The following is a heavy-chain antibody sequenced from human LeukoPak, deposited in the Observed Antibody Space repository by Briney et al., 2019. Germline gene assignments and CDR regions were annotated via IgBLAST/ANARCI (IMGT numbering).Heavy chain of an antibody. CDR2: ISYGGSNK. V-gene: IGHV3-30*18. CDR1: GFTFSSYG. J-gene: IGHJ4*02. CDR3: AKSVSWSYGGPFDY. Sequence: PGRSLRLSCAASGFTFSSYGMHWVRQAPGKGLEWEAVISYGGSNKYYADSVKGRFTISRDNSKNTLYLQMNSLRAEDTAVYYCAKSVSWSYGGPFDYWGQGTLVTVSS. D-gene: IGHD1-26*01.